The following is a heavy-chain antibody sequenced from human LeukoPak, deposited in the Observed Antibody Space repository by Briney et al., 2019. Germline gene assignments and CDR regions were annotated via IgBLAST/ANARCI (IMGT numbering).Heavy chain of an antibody. CDR2: IKQDGSEK. D-gene: IGHD6-13*01. CDR1: GFTFSTYW. J-gene: IGHJ4*02. Sequence: GGSLRLSCAASGFTFSTYWMSWVRQAPGKGLEWVANIKQDGSEKYYIDSVKDRFTISRDNAKNSLYLRMNSLRAEDTAMYYCARDSAGNDYWGQGTLVTVSS. V-gene: IGHV3-7*01. CDR3: ARDSAGNDY.